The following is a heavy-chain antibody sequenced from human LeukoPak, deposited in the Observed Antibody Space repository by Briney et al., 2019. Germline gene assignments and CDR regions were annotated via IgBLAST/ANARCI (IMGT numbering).Heavy chain of an antibody. CDR3: ARGYCSGGSCYSVEIWFDP. Sequence: ASVKVSCKAARYPFTGYYMFWARQDPGQGLEWVGRINSNSGGTHYAQKFQGRDTMTRDTSISTDYMELSRLRSDDTAVYYCARGYCSGGSCYSVEIWFDPWGQGTLVTVSS. CDR1: RYPFTGYY. J-gene: IGHJ5*02. D-gene: IGHD2-15*01. V-gene: IGHV1-2*06. CDR2: INSNSGGT.